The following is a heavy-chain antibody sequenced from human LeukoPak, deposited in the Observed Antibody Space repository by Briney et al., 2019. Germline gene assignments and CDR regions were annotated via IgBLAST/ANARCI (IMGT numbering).Heavy chain of an antibody. CDR2: VYDSGST. D-gene: IGHD6-19*01. V-gene: IGHV4-59*08. CDR1: GGSISIYY. CDR3: AASIAVPGIFDY. J-gene: IGHJ4*02. Sequence: SETLSLTCTVSGGSISIYYWSWILQPPGKELEWIGYVYDSGSTEYNPSLKSRVTISIDTSKNQFSLNLSSVTAADTAVYYCAASIAVPGIFDYWGQGSLVTVSS.